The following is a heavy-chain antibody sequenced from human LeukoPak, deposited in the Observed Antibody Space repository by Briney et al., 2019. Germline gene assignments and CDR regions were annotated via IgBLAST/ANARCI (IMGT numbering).Heavy chain of an antibody. CDR3: TRIIKSGSFDY. V-gene: IGHV3-15*01. CDR1: GFTFSSYG. D-gene: IGHD1-26*01. J-gene: IGHJ4*02. CDR2: IKSKTDGGTT. Sequence: GRSLRLSCAASGFTFSSYGMNWVRQAPGKGLEWVGRIKSKTDGGTTDYAAPVKGRFTISRDDSTNTLFPQMNSLKTEDTALYHCTRIIKSGSFDYWGQGTLVTVSS.